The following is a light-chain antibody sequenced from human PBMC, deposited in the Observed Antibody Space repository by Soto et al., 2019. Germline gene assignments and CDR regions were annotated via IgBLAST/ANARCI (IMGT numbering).Light chain of an antibody. CDR1: SSDVGGYNY. CDR2: KVS. V-gene: IGLV2-14*01. Sequence: QSVVTQPASVSGSPGQSITISCTGTSSDVGGYNYVSWYQQHPGKAPKLMIYKVSNRPSGVSNRFSGSKSGNTASLTISGLQAEDEADYYCSSYTSSSTRVFGTGTKVT. CDR3: SSYTSSSTRV. J-gene: IGLJ1*01.